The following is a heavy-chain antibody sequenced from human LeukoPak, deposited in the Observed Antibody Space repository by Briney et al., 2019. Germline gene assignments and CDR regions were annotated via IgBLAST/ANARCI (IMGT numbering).Heavy chain of an antibody. J-gene: IGHJ6*04. Sequence: ASVKVSCKASGYTFTSYDINWVRQATGQGLEWMGWMNPNSGNTGYAQKFQGRVTMTRNTSISTAYMELSSLRSEDTAVYYCARVGVYYSLFPFHVDVWGKGTTVTVSS. V-gene: IGHV1-8*01. CDR2: MNPNSGNT. CDR3: ARVGVYYSLFPFHVDV. CDR1: GYTFTSYD. D-gene: IGHD4-11*01.